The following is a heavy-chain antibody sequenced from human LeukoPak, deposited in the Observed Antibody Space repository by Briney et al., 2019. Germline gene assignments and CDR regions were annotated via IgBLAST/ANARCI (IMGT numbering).Heavy chain of an antibody. V-gene: IGHV3-74*01. CDR1: GNYW. D-gene: IGHD2-2*01. J-gene: IGHJ4*02. Sequence: GGSLRLSCAATGNYWMHWVRQAPGKGLLWVSHINSDGSWTTYADSVKGRFTISKDNAKNTVYLQMNNLRAEDTAVYYCVSFYETYWGRGTLVTVSS. CDR2: INSDGSWT. CDR3: VSFYETY.